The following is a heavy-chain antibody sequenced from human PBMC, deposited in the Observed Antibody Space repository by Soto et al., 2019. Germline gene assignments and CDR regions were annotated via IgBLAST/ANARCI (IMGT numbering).Heavy chain of an antibody. J-gene: IGHJ4*02. V-gene: IGHV4-59*01. Sequence: SETLSLTFTVSGDSISSNYWTWIRQPPGKGLEWIGYVYNSGSTNYNPSLKSRVTISEDTSKSQFSLKVNSMTAADTAVYYCARYRREAVSGYTLDNWGQGILVTVSS. CDR2: VYNSGST. CDR1: GDSISSNY. CDR3: ARYRREAVSGYTLDN. D-gene: IGHD1-1*01.